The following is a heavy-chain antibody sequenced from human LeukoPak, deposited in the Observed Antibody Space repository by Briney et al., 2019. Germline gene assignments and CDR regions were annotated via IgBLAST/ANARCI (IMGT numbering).Heavy chain of an antibody. V-gene: IGHV3-21*01. J-gene: IGHJ4*02. CDR2: ISSISSYI. CDR1: GLTFSRYS. D-gene: IGHD2-2*03. Sequence: PGASLRLSCAASGLTFSRYSTNSVRPAPGKGLEWVSSISSISSYIYYADSVKGRFTISRDNAKNSLYLQMNSLRAEDTAVYYCARDRGYCSSTSCYVRSGIDYWGQGTLVTVSS. CDR3: ARDRGYCSSTSCYVRSGIDY.